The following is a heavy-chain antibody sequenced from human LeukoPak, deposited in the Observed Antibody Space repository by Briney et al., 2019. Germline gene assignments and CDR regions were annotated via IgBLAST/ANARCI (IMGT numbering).Heavy chain of an antibody. D-gene: IGHD3-22*01. Sequence: GGSLRLSCAASGFTFSTYAMSWVRQAPGKGLESVSGINDSGGRTYYADSVKGRFTISRDNSKNTLYLQMNSLRAEDTAVYYCAKDGGSYSFQHWGQGTLVTVSS. J-gene: IGHJ1*01. V-gene: IGHV3-23*01. CDR2: INDSGGRT. CDR1: GFTFSTYA. CDR3: AKDGGSYSFQH.